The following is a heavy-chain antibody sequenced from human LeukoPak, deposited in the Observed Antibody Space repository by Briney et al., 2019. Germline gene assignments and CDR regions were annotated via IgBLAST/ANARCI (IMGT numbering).Heavy chain of an antibody. CDR3: ARVRAAAGREPLDY. CDR2: ISSSSSYI. J-gene: IGHJ4*02. V-gene: IGHV3-21*01. CDR1: GFTFNSYS. D-gene: IGHD6-13*01. Sequence: GGSLRLSCAASGFTFNSYSMNWVRQAPGKGLEWVSSISSSSSYIYYADSVKGRFTISRDNAKNSLYLQMNSLRAEDTAVYYCARVRAAAGREPLDYWGQGTLVTVSS.